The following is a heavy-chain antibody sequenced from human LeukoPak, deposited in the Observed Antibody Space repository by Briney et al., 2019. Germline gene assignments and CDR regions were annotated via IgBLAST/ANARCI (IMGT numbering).Heavy chain of an antibody. D-gene: IGHD4-17*01. CDR3: AEGPYGDYGFWY. CDR2: IYYSGST. J-gene: IGHJ4*02. V-gene: IGHV4-59*01. Sequence: PSETLSLTCTVSGGSISSYYWSWIRQPPGKGLEWIGYIYYSGSTNYNPSLKSRVTISVDTSKNQFSLKLSSVTAADTAVYYCAEGPYGDYGFWYWGQGTLVTVSS. CDR1: GGSISSYY.